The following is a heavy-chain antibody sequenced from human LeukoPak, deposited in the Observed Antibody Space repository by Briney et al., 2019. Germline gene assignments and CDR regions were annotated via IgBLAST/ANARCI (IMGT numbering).Heavy chain of an antibody. CDR3: ARSFSDDFWSGHF. J-gene: IGHJ4*02. Sequence: GGSLRLSCAASRITFTYWMSWVRQAPGKGLEWVANIRQDGSEKYYVDSVKGRFTISRDNAKKSLFLQMNSLRAQDTAVYYCARSFSDDFWSGHFWGQGTLVTVSS. CDR1: RITFTYW. D-gene: IGHD3-3*01. V-gene: IGHV3-7*01. CDR2: IRQDGSEK.